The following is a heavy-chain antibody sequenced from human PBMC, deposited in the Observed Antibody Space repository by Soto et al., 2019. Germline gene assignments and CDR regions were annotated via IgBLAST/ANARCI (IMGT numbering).Heavy chain of an antibody. CDR1: GGTFSSYA. J-gene: IGHJ6*02. CDR3: ARSHSERSPAIYYYYGMEG. CDR2: IIPIFGTA. V-gene: IGHV1-69*13. D-gene: IGHD3-10*01. Sequence: AVKVSCPSSGGTFSSYAISWVRQAPGQGLEWMGGIIPIFGTANYAQKFQGRVTITADESTSTAYMELSSLRSEDTAVYYCARSHSERSPAIYYYYGMEGWGQGTTVTVS.